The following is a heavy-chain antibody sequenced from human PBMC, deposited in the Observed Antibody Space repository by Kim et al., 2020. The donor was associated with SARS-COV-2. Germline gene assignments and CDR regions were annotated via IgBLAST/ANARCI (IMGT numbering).Heavy chain of an antibody. CDR3: AKATTKCGGDCYPNGVAFDI. D-gene: IGHD2-21*02. Sequence: GGSLRLSCAASGFTFDDYAMHWVRQAPGKGLEWVSGISWNSGSIGYADSVKGRFTISRDNAKNSLYLQMNSLRAEDTALYYCAKATTKCGGDCYPNGVAFDIWGQGTMVTVSS. J-gene: IGHJ3*02. CDR2: ISWNSGSI. V-gene: IGHV3-9*01. CDR1: GFTFDDYA.